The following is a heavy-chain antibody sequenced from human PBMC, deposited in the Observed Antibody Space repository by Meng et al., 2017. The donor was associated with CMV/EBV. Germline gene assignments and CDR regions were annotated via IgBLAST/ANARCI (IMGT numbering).Heavy chain of an antibody. CDR2: ISWNSVSI. J-gene: IGHJ4*02. CDR3: AKLQGSKDY. Sequence: GGPLRLSCTASGFTFDYHALHWVRQAAGKGLEWVAGISWNSVSIGYADSVKGRFIISRDDAKSSLYLQMNSLRTEDTAMYFCAKLQGSKDYWGQGTLVTVSS. CDR1: GFTFDYHA. V-gene: IGHV3-9*01.